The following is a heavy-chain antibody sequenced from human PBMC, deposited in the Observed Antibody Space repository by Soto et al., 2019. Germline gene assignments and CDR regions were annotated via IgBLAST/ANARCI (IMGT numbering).Heavy chain of an antibody. Sequence: GGSLRLSCAASGFLFGEFAMYWVRQAPGKGLEWVSFISWNSGNIGYADSVKGRFTISRDNAKNSLYLQMNSLRAEDTALYYCAKDIRVSDDYYAMDVWGQGTTVTVSS. D-gene: IGHD6-13*01. CDR1: GFLFGEFA. CDR2: ISWNSGNI. V-gene: IGHV3-9*01. J-gene: IGHJ6*02. CDR3: AKDIRVSDDYYAMDV.